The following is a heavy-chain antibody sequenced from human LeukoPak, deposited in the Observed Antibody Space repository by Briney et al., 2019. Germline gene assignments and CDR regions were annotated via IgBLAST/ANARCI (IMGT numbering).Heavy chain of an antibody. V-gene: IGHV1-2*02. J-gene: IGHJ4*02. CDR2: IDPNSGGT. Sequence: ASVKVSCQASGYTFTGYYMHWVRQAPGQGLEWMGWIDPNSGGTNYAQKFQGSLTMTRDTSISTAYMVMNRLRSDDTAVYYCAREYYYGSGNYYNRIDYWGQGTLVTVSS. D-gene: IGHD3-10*01. CDR1: GYTFTGYY. CDR3: AREYYYGSGNYYNRIDY.